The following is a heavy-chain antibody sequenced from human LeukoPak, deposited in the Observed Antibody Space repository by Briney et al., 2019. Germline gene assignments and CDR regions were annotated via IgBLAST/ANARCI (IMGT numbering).Heavy chain of an antibody. CDR2: ISAYKGNT. J-gene: IGHJ5*02. V-gene: IGHV1-18*04. CDR3: ARADSRYCSSTGCYNDWFDP. Sequence: GESLKISCKGFGYRFSDYWIGWVRQMPGKGLEWMGWISAYKGNTNYAQKFQARVTMTTDTSTSTAYMELRGLRSYDTAVYYCARADSRYCSSTGCYNDWFDPWGQGTLVTVSS. D-gene: IGHD2-2*02. CDR1: GYRFSDYW.